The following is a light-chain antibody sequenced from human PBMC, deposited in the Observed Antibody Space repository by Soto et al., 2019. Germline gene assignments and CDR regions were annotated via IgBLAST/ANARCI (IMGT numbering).Light chain of an antibody. CDR1: QSVSSK. V-gene: IGKV3-15*01. CDR3: QQYNSWPPFT. CDR2: GAS. Sequence: EIVMTQSPATLSVSPVERATLSCRASQSVSSKVGWYQQKPGQAPRLLIYGASTRATGIPARFSGSGSGTDFTLTISSLQSEDSAVYYCQQYNSWPPFTFGQGTRLEIK. J-gene: IGKJ5*01.